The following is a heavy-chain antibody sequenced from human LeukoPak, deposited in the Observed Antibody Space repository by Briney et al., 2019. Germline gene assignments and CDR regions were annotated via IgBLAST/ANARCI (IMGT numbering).Heavy chain of an antibody. D-gene: IGHD3-22*01. J-gene: IGHJ3*02. CDR1: GGTFSSYA. Sequence: ASVKVSCKASGGTFSSYAISWVRQAPGQGLEWMGGIIPIFGTANYAQKFQGRVTITADESTCTAYMELSSLRSEDTAVYYCARDPADTMSDDAFDIWGQGTMVTVSS. CDR2: IIPIFGTA. V-gene: IGHV1-69*13. CDR3: ARDPADTMSDDAFDI.